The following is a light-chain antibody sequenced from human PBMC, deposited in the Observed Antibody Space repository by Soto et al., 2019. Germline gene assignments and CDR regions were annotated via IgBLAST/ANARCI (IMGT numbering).Light chain of an antibody. CDR1: SSDVGGYDY. J-gene: IGLJ2*01. V-gene: IGLV2-14*01. CDR3: SAYAGSSVL. CDR2: EVS. Sequence: QSVLTQPASVSGSPGQSITISCTGTSSDVGGYDYVSWYQQYPDKAPKLMIFEVSNRPSGVSNRVSGSKSGNTASLTISGLQTEDEADYYCSAYAGSSVLFGGGTKVTVL.